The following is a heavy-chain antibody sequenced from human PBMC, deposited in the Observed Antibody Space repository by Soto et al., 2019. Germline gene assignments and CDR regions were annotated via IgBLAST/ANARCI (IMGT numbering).Heavy chain of an antibody. CDR1: GFTFSSYA. CDR3: AREGGSIDSSGYYLAEYFQH. J-gene: IGHJ1*01. D-gene: IGHD3-22*01. V-gene: IGHV3-30-3*01. Sequence: QVQLVESGGGVVQPGRSLRLSCAASGFTFSSYAVHWFRQAPGKGLEWVAVISYDGSNKYYADSVKGRFTISRDNSKNTLYLQMNSLRAEDTAVYYCAREGGSIDSSGYYLAEYFQHWGQGTLGTVSS. CDR2: ISYDGSNK.